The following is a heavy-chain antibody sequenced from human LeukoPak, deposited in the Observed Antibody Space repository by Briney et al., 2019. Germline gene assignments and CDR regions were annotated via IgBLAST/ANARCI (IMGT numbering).Heavy chain of an antibody. CDR3: ARFFYGDYLSYWYFDL. CDR1: GGSFSGYY. J-gene: IGHJ2*01. D-gene: IGHD4-17*01. CDR2: INHSGST. V-gene: IGHV4-34*01. Sequence: SEILSLTCAVYGGSFSGYYWSWIRQPPGKGLEWIGEINHSGSTNYNPSLKSRVTISVDTSKNQFSLKLSSVTAADTAVYYCARFFYGDYLSYWYFDLWGRGTLVTVSS.